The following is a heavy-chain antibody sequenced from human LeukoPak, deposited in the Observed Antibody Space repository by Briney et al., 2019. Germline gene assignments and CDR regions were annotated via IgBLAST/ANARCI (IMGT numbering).Heavy chain of an antibody. Sequence: SETLSLTCAVYGGSFSGYYWSWIRQPPGKGLEWIGEINHSGSTNYNPSLKSRVTISVDTSKNQFSLKLSSVTAADTAVYYCARRGRLLWFGGLLYPMYYMDVWGKGTTVTISS. CDR2: INHSGST. CDR3: ARRGRLLWFGGLLYPMYYMDV. CDR1: GGSFSGYY. D-gene: IGHD3-10*01. J-gene: IGHJ6*03. V-gene: IGHV4-34*01.